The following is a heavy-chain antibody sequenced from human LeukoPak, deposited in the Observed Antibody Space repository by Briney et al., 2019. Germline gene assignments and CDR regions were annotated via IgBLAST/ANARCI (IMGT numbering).Heavy chain of an antibody. CDR2: IYYSGST. Sequence: SETLSLTCTVSGGSISSGDYYWSWIRQPPGKGLEGIGYIYYSGSTYYNPSLKSRVTISVDTSKNQFSLKLSSVTAADTAVYYCARVPEEGDGYNYVPYYFDYWGQGTLVTVSS. D-gene: IGHD5-24*01. J-gene: IGHJ4*02. CDR3: ARVPEEGDGYNYVPYYFDY. V-gene: IGHV4-30-4*01. CDR1: GGSISSGDYY.